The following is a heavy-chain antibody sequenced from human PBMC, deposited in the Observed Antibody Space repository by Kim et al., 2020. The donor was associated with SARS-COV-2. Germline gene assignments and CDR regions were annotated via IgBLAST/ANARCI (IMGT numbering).Heavy chain of an antibody. J-gene: IGHJ4*02. CDR2: ISSNGGST. CDR3: VKRGWLLNFPVFDY. V-gene: IGHV3-64D*06. CDR1: GFTFSSYA. D-gene: IGHD1-26*01. Sequence: GGSLRLSCSASGFTFSSYAMHWVRQAPGKGLEYVSAISSNGGSTYHADSVKGRFTISRDNSKNTLYLQMSSLRAEDTAVYYCVKRGWLLNFPVFDYWGQGTLVTVSS.